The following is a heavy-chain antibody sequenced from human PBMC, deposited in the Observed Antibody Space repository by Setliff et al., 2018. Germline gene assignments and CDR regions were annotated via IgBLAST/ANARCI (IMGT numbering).Heavy chain of an antibody. Sequence: PGGSLRLSCAASGLTFSSHAMTWVRQAPGKGLEWVSVISGSGSKTYYADSVRGRFTISRDNSKNTLYLQMSSLKTEDTAVYYCRLWFGELLRDYWGQGTLVTVSS. J-gene: IGHJ4*02. CDR3: RLWFGELLRDY. V-gene: IGHV3-23*01. CDR2: ISGSGSKT. CDR1: GLTFSSHA. D-gene: IGHD3-10*01.